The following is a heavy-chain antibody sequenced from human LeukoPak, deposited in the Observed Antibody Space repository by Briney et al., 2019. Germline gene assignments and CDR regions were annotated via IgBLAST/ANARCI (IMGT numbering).Heavy chain of an antibody. V-gene: IGHV1-69*13. CDR3: ARATSESLGELSPSFPDY. D-gene: IGHD3-16*02. CDR2: IIPIFGTA. CDR1: GGTFSIYA. Sequence: ASVKVSCKASGGTFSIYAISWVRQAPGQGLEWMGGIIPIFGTANYAQKFQGRVAITADESTSTAYMELSSLRSEDTAVYYCARATSESLGELSPSFPDYWGQGTLVTVSS. J-gene: IGHJ4*02.